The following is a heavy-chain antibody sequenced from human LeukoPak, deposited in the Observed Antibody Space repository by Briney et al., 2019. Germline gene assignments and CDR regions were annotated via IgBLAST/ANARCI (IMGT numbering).Heavy chain of an antibody. CDR3: ARVKQQLGRLLVSDNTYYYYYYMDV. CDR1: GFTFNSYW. CDR2: IKQDGSEK. V-gene: IGHV3-7*01. D-gene: IGHD6-13*01. Sequence: PGGSLRLSCAASGFTFNSYWMSWVRQAQGKGLEWVANIKQDGSEKHYVDSVKGRFTISRDNAKNSLFLQMNSLRAEDTAVYYCARVKQQLGRLLVSDNTYYYYYYMDVWGKGTTVTVSS. J-gene: IGHJ6*03.